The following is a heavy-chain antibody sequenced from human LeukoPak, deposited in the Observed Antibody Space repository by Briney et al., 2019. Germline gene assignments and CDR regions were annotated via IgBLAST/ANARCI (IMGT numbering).Heavy chain of an antibody. CDR1: GGSVSSTNW. V-gene: IGHV4-4*02. J-gene: IGHJ4*02. Sequence: SETLSLTCAVSGGSVSSTNWWTWFRQPPGKGLEWIGEVHLGGWTNYRPSLTGRLTMLVDLYENHISLKLTSVTAADTAVYYCAREGGFYRPLDYSGQGTLVTVSS. D-gene: IGHD3-3*01. CDR3: AREGGFYRPLDY. CDR2: VHLGGWT.